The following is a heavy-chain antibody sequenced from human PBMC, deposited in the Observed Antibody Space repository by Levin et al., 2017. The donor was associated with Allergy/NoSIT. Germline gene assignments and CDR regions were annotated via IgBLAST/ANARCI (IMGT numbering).Heavy chain of an antibody. CDR1: GDSLSSNTAA. Sequence: SETLSLTCVVSGDSLSSNTAAWNWIRQSPSRGLEWLGRTYYRSKWHYDYAVSVKGRITINADTSKNEFSLHLNSVTPEDTAVYYCASGWALDWGQGTLVTVSS. D-gene: IGHD6-19*01. V-gene: IGHV6-1*01. J-gene: IGHJ4*02. CDR2: TYYRSKWHY. CDR3: ASGWALD.